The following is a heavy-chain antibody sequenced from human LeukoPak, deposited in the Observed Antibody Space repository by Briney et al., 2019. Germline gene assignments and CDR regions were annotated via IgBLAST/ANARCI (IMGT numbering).Heavy chain of an antibody. Sequence: ASVKVSCKASGYTFTGYYMHWVRQAPGQGLEWMGRINPNSGGTNYAQKFQGRVTMTRDTSISTAYMELSRLRSDDTAVYYCARHVRDYGGNSGTYYYYYYMDVWGKGTTVTVSS. CDR3: ARHVRDYGGNSGTYYYYYYMDV. D-gene: IGHD4-23*01. J-gene: IGHJ6*03. CDR1: GYTFTGYY. V-gene: IGHV1-2*06. CDR2: INPNSGGT.